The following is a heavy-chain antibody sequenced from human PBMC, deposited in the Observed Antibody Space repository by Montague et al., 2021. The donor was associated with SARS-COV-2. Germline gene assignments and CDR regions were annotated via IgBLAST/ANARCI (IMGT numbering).Heavy chain of an antibody. CDR2: TYYRSKRYY. D-gene: IGHD6-13*01. V-gene: IGHV6-1*01. J-gene: IGHJ4*02. CDR1: GDSVSGNTAT. Sequence: CAISGDSVSGNTATWDWIRQSPPTPLEWLGRTYYRSKRYYYYAVSVKSRMTITPDTSKNQFSLQLSSVTPEDRAVYYCARDLRYSLSWSFDYWGQGTMVTVSS. CDR3: ARDLRYSLSWSFDY.